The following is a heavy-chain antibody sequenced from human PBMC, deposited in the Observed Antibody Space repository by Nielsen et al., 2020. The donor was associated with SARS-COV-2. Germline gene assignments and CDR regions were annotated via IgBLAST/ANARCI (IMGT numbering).Heavy chain of an antibody. D-gene: IGHD3-22*01. CDR3: ARACYDSSGYFNWFDP. J-gene: IGHJ5*02. Sequence: GESLKISCAASGFSFSDYYMSWMRQAPGKGLEWVSYIGNSGSPIFYPDSMKGRFTISRDNAKNALYLQVNSLRAGDTAVYYCARACYDSSGYFNWFDPWGQGTLVTVSS. V-gene: IGHV3-11*04. CDR1: GFSFSDYY. CDR2: IGNSGSPI.